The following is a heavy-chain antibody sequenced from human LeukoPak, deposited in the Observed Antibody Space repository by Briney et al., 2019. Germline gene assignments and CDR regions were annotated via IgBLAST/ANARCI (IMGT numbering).Heavy chain of an antibody. J-gene: IGHJ4*02. D-gene: IGHD6-13*01. Sequence: PSETLSLTCTVSGGSISSYYWNWIRQPPGKGLEWIGYIYYSGSTNYNPSLKSRVTISVDTSKNQFSLKLNSVTAADTAVYYCARSGGYSNSWSLWGQGTLVTVSS. CDR3: ARSGGYSNSWSL. CDR2: IYYSGST. V-gene: IGHV4-59*01. CDR1: GGSISSYY.